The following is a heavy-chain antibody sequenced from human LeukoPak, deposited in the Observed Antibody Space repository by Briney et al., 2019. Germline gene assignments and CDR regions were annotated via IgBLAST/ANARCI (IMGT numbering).Heavy chain of an antibody. Sequence: QPGGSLRLSCAASGFTFSSYGMHWVRQAPGKGLEWVAVISYDGSNKYYADSVKGRFTISRDNSKNTLYLQMNSLRAEDTAVYYCARAITMIVVPLFDPWGQGTLVTVSS. CDR3: ARAITMIVVPLFDP. D-gene: IGHD3-22*01. CDR1: GFTFSSYG. J-gene: IGHJ5*02. V-gene: IGHV3-30*03. CDR2: ISYDGSNK.